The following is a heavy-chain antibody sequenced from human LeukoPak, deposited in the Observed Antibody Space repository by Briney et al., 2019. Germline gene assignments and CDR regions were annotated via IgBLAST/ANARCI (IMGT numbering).Heavy chain of an antibody. CDR3: AKDLMFRVAYYGS. CDR2: ISGSGGST. V-gene: IGHV3-23*01. Sequence: GGSLRLSCAASGFTFSSYAMSWVRQAPGKGLEWVSAISGSGGSTYYADSVRGRFTISRDNSKNTLYLQMNSLRAEDTAVYYCAKDLMFRVAYYGSWGQGTLVTVSS. J-gene: IGHJ4*02. CDR1: GFTFSSYA. D-gene: IGHD2-21*01.